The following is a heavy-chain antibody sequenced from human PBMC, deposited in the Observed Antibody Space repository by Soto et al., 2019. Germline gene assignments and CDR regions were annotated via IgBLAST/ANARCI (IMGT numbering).Heavy chain of an antibody. D-gene: IGHD3-3*01. CDR2: INHSGST. Sequence: SETLSLTCAVYGGSFSGYYWSWIRQPPGKGLEWIGEINHSGSTNYNPSLKSRVTISVDTSKNQSSLKLSSVTAADTAVYYCARAPRVLRFLEWPPNSYYYMDVWGKGAKVTVSS. CDR3: ARAPRVLRFLEWPPNSYYYMDV. CDR1: GGSFSGYY. J-gene: IGHJ6*03. V-gene: IGHV4-34*01.